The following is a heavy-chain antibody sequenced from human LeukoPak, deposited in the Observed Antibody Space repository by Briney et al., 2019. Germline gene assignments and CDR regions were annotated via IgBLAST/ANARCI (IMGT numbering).Heavy chain of an antibody. CDR3: ATDSGGYYYYYGMDV. V-gene: IGHV1-24*01. CDR2: FDPEDGET. Sequence: ASVKVSCKVSGYTLTELSMHWVRQAPGKGLEWMGGFDPEDGETICAQKFQGRVTMTEDTSTDTAYMELSSLRSEDTAVYYCATDSGGYYYYYGMDVWGQGTTVTVSS. D-gene: IGHD3-10*01. CDR1: GYTLTELS. J-gene: IGHJ6*02.